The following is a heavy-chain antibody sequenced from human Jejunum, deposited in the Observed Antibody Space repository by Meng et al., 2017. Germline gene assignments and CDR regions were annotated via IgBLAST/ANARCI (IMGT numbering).Heavy chain of an antibody. CDR1: GFSFTTYW. Sequence: GESLKISCAASGFSFTTYWMHWVRQAPRQGLVWVSRIKPDGSSTYYADSVKGRFTISSDNAKSTLYLQMNSLRAADTALYYCVSGVPDTYGNFGSWGQGTLVTVSS. D-gene: IGHD5-18*01. CDR3: VSGVPDTYGNFGS. CDR2: IKPDGSST. J-gene: IGHJ4*02. V-gene: IGHV3-74*01.